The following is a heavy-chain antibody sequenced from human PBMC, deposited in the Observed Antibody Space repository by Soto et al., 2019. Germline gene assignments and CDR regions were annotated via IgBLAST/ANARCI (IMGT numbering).Heavy chain of an antibody. V-gene: IGHV3-23*01. CDR2: ISGGGSNT. D-gene: IGHD6-6*01. CDR1: GFPFSSYV. CDR3: AKDSNKYSSSLRGRYFDY. Sequence: EVQLLASGGGLVQRGGSLRLSCAASGFPFSSYVMSWVRQAPGKGLEWVSGISGGGSNTFYADSVKGRFTISRDNSKNTLLLQMNSLGAEDTAIYYCAKDSNKYSSSLRGRYFDYWGQGIGVTVSS. J-gene: IGHJ4*02.